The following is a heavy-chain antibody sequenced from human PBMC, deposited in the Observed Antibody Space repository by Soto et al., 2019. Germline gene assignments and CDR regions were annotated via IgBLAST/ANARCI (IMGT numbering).Heavy chain of an antibody. Sequence: LRLSCAASGFTFSSYGMHWVRQAPGKGLEWVAVISYDGSNKYYADSVKGRFTISRDNSKNTLYLQMNSLRAEDTAVYYCAKEIRYCSGGSCYYYGMDVWGQGTTVTVSS. D-gene: IGHD2-15*01. CDR1: GFTFSSYG. CDR2: ISYDGSNK. J-gene: IGHJ6*02. CDR3: AKEIRYCSGGSCYYYGMDV. V-gene: IGHV3-30*18.